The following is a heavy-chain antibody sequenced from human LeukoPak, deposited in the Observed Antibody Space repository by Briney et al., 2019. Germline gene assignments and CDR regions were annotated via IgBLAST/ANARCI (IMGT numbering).Heavy chain of an antibody. CDR2: IYYSGIT. V-gene: IGHV4-59*08. CDR1: GGSISSYF. D-gene: IGHD6-13*01. Sequence: PSETLSLTCTVSGGSISSYFWSWIRQPPGKGLEWIGYIYYSGITNYNPSLKSRVTISVDMSKNQFSLKLSSVTAADTAVYYCARGGSGYSSSWYVYWGQGTLVTVSS. J-gene: IGHJ4*02. CDR3: ARGGSGYSSSWYVY.